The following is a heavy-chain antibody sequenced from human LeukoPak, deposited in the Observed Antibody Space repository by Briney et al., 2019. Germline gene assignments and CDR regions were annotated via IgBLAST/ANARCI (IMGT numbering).Heavy chain of an antibody. CDR2: IRYDGTNT. J-gene: IGHJ4*02. CDR3: AKNRWGSVATPDS. Sequence: GGSLRLSCAASGFTFSSYEMNWVRQAPGKGLEWVTFIRYDGTNTYADSVKGRFTISRDNSKNTVYLQMNSLRTEDTALYYCAKNRWGSVATPDSWGQGTLVTVSS. V-gene: IGHV3-30*02. D-gene: IGHD5-12*01. CDR1: GFTFSSYE.